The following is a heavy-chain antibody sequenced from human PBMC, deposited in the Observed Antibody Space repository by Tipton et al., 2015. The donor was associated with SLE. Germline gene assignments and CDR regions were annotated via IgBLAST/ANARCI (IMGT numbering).Heavy chain of an antibody. CDR3: AKDPTMVQGVIMGGEFDY. D-gene: IGHD3-10*01. Sequence: SLRLSCAASGFTFDDYAMHWVRQAPGKGLEWFSGISWNSGNIDYADSVKGRFTISRDNAKNSLYLQMNSLRAEDTALYYCAKDPTMVQGVIMGGEFDYWGQGTLVTVSS. J-gene: IGHJ4*02. CDR1: GFTFDDYA. V-gene: IGHV3-9*01. CDR2: ISWNSGNI.